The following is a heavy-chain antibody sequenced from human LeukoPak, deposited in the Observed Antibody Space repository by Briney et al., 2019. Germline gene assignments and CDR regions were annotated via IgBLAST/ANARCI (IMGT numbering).Heavy chain of an antibody. CDR3: ARGPTISETGYFDY. J-gene: IGHJ4*03. D-gene: IGHD1-1*01. CDR1: GGSFSTYY. CDR2: INHRGDT. Sequence: SETLSLTCAVYGGSFSTYYWSWIRQSPGKGLEWIAEINHRGDTNYNPSVKSRVTISVDTPKNQFSLKITSLTAADTAVYYCARGPTISETGYFDYWGQGTLVTVSS. V-gene: IGHV4-34*01.